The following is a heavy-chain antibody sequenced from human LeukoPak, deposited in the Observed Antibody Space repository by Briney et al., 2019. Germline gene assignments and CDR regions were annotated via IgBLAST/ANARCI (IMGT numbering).Heavy chain of an antibody. CDR2: ITGSGGST. CDR1: GFTFSSYG. Sequence: GGSLRLSCVASGFTFSSYGMNWVRQAPGKGLEWVSAITGSGGSTEYADSVKGRFTISRDNSKNTLYLQMNSLRADVTAVYYCAKSGSIWYYFDYWGQGTLVTVSS. CDR3: AKSGSIWYYFDY. J-gene: IGHJ4*02. D-gene: IGHD6-13*01. V-gene: IGHV3-23*01.